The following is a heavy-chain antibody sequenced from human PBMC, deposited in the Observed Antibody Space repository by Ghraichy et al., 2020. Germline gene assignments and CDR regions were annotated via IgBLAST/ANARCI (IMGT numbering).Heavy chain of an antibody. Sequence: GSLRLSCAGSGFTFSHYAMSWVRQAPGKGLEWVSTISGSAGSTYYADSVKGRFSISRENSKNTLYLQASTLTAEDTAVYFCAKADYGDPWGLDVWGQGTAVTVSS. CDR2: ISGSAGST. J-gene: IGHJ6*02. D-gene: IGHD4-17*01. CDR1: GFTFSHYA. V-gene: IGHV3-23*01. CDR3: AKADYGDPWGLDV.